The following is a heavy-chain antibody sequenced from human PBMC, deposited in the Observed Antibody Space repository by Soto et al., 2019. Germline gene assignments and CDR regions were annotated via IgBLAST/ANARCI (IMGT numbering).Heavy chain of an antibody. CDR3: ARGVDCSGGSCYSGFDP. J-gene: IGHJ5*02. Sequence: VQLVQSGAEVKKPGASVKVSCKASGYTFTSYDINWVRQATGQGLEWMGWMNPNSGNTGYAQKFQGRVTMTRNTSISTAYMELSSLRSEDTAVYYCARGVDCSGGSCYSGFDPWGQGTLVTVSS. V-gene: IGHV1-8*01. CDR1: GYTFTSYD. D-gene: IGHD2-15*01. CDR2: MNPNSGNT.